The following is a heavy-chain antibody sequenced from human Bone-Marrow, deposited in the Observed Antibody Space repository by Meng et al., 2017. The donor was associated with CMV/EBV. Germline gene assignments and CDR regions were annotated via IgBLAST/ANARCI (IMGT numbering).Heavy chain of an antibody. J-gene: IGHJ2*01. D-gene: IGHD1-26*01. CDR2: IIPIFGTA. V-gene: IGHV1-69*05. Sequence: SVKVSCKASGGTFSSYAISWVRQAPGQGLEWMGGIIPIFGTANYAQKFQGRVTITTDESTSTAYMELSSLRSEDTAVYYFATLRIVGATIYWYFDLWGRGTLVTVSS. CDR1: GGTFSSYA. CDR3: ATLRIVGATIYWYFDL.